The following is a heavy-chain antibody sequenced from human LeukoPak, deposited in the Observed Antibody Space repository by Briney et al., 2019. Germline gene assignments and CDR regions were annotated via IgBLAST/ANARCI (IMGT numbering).Heavy chain of an antibody. V-gene: IGHV3-23*01. J-gene: IGHJ4*02. CDR2: VSGSGANT. D-gene: IGHD6-19*01. CDR3: AKESGSGWF. CDR1: GFTVSSNY. Sequence: GGSLRLSCAASGFTVSSNYMSWVRQAPGKGLEWVSAVSGSGANTYYADSVKGRFTVSRDNSKNTLYLQMNSLRAEDTAVYYCAKESGSGWFWGQGTLVTVSS.